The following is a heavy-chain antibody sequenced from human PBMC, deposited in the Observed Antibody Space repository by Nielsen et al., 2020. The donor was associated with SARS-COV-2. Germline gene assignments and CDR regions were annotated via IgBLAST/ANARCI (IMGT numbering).Heavy chain of an antibody. Sequence: GESLKISCAASGFIVSSKYMNWVRQAPGKGLEWVSVFYSGGTTLYADSVKGRFIISRDNAKNSLYLQMNSLRAEDTAVYYCARVSWFGELVFDYWGQGTLVTVSS. CDR3: ARVSWFGELVFDY. D-gene: IGHD3-10*01. J-gene: IGHJ4*02. V-gene: IGHV3-53*01. CDR2: FYSGGTT. CDR1: GFIVSSKY.